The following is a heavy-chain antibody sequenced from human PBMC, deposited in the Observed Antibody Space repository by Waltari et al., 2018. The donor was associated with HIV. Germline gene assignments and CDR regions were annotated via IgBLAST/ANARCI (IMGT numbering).Heavy chain of an antibody. Sequence: GGSLRLSCAASGFTFSSYAMSWVRQAPGKGLVWVAAISGSGGSTNYADSVNGRFTISRDNSRNTLYLHMNSLRAEDTAVYYCAKDLLGENAFWGQGTLVTVSS. CDR1: GFTFSSYA. J-gene: IGHJ4*02. CDR3: AKDLLGENAF. V-gene: IGHV3-23*01. CDR2: ISGSGGST. D-gene: IGHD3-16*01.